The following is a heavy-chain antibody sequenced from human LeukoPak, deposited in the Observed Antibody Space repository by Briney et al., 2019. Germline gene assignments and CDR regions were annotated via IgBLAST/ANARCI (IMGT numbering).Heavy chain of an antibody. CDR2: IRYDGSNK. CDR1: GFTFSSYG. CDR3: AKDPRLSSSWYFSY. Sequence: GGSLRLSCAASGFTFSSYGMHWVRQAPGKGLEWVAVIRYDGSNKYYADSVKGRFTISRDNSKNTLYLQMNSLRAEDTAVYYCAKDPRLSSSWYFSYWGQGTLVTVSS. J-gene: IGHJ4*02. V-gene: IGHV3-30*02. D-gene: IGHD6-13*01.